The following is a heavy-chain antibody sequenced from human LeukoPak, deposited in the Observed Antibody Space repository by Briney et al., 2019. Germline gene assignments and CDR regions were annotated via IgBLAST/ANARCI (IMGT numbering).Heavy chain of an antibody. CDR3: ARAEGSSWYGSWFDP. CDR1: GGTFSSYA. D-gene: IGHD6-13*01. CDR2: IIPIFGTA. Sequence: GSSVKVSCTASGGTFSSYAINWVRQAPGQGLEWMGGIIPIFGTANYAQKFQGRVTITADESTSTAYMELSSLRSEDTAVYYCARAEGSSWYGSWFDPWGQGTLVTVSS. J-gene: IGHJ5*02. V-gene: IGHV1-69*01.